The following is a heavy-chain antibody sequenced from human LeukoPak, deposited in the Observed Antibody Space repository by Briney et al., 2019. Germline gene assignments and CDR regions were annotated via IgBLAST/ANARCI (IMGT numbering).Heavy chain of an antibody. Sequence: PSETLSLTCAVSGGSISSGGYCWSWVRQPPGRGLEWVGYIYHSGSTYYTPSLKSRVTISVDRSKTQFSLKLSSVTAADTAVYYCARGVVPAEYYFDYWGQGTLVTVSS. V-gene: IGHV4-30-2*01. CDR1: GGSISSGGYC. CDR3: ARGVVPAEYYFDY. D-gene: IGHD2-2*01. J-gene: IGHJ4*02. CDR2: IYHSGST.